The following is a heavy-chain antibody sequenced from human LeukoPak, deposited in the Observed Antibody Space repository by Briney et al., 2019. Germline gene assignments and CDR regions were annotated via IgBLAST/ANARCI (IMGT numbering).Heavy chain of an antibody. D-gene: IGHD3-10*01. V-gene: IGHV3-30*18. CDR1: GFTFSSYG. J-gene: IGHJ4*02. Sequence: SGGSLRLSCAASGFTFSSYGMHWVRQAPGKGLEWVAVISYDGSNKYYADSVKGRFTISRDNSKNTLYLQMNSLRAEDTAVYYCAKDRSGSGGLDFDYWGQGTLDTVSS. CDR2: ISYDGSNK. CDR3: AKDRSGSGGLDFDY.